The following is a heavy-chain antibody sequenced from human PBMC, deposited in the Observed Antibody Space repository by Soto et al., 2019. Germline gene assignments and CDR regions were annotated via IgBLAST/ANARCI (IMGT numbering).Heavy chain of an antibody. V-gene: IGHV1-2*04. CDR2: INPNSGGT. J-gene: IGHJ6*02. CDR1: GYTFTGYY. D-gene: IGHD5-12*01. CDR3: ARAYSGYDFHSYCYYGMDV. Sequence: QVQLVQSGAEVKKPGASVKVSCKASGYTFTGYYMHWVRQAPGQGLEWMGWINPNSGGTNYAQKFQGWVTMTRDTSISTAYMELSRLRSDETAVYYCARAYSGYDFHSYCYYGMDVWGQGTTVTVSS.